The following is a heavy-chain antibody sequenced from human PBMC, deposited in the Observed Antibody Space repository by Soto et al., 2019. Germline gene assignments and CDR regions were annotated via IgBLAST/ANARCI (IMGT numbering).Heavy chain of an antibody. CDR3: ARDLGVVVAANVRHAFDF. J-gene: IGHJ3*01. V-gene: IGHV1-18*04. CDR1: GYTFTSYV. D-gene: IGHD2-15*01. CDR2: ISAYNGNT. Sequence: ASVKVSCKASGYTFTSYVIRWVRQAPGQGLEWMGCISAYNGNTNYAQKLQGRVTMTTDTSTSTAYMELRSLRSDDTAVYYCARDLGVVVAANVRHAFDFWGQGPMVIVSS.